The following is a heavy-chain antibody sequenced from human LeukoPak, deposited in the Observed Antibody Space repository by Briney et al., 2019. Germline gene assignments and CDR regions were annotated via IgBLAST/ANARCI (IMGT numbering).Heavy chain of an antibody. J-gene: IGHJ1*01. CDR2: IYYSGGT. V-gene: IGHV4-59*01. D-gene: IGHD3-22*01. Sequence: PSETLSLTCTVSGGSISSYYWSWIRQPPGKGLEWIGYIYYSGGTNYNPSLKSRVTISVDTSKNQFSLKLSSVTAADTAVYYCAGRTYDSSGLQHWGQGTLVTVSS. CDR3: AGRTYDSSGLQH. CDR1: GGSISSYY.